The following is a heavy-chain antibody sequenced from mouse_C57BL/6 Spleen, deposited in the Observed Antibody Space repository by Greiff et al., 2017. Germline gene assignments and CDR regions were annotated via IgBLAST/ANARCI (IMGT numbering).Heavy chain of an antibody. V-gene: IGHV1-81*01. CDR1: GYTFTSYG. J-gene: IGHJ1*03. CDR3: AREGIYYGNYWYFDV. Sequence: QVHVKQSGAELARPGASVKLSCKASGYTFTSYGISWVKQRTGQGLEWIGEIYPRSGNNYYNEKFKGKATLTADKSSSTAYRELRSLTSEYSAVYFCAREGIYYGNYWYFDVGGTGTTVTVSS. D-gene: IGHD2-1*01. CDR2: IYPRSGNN.